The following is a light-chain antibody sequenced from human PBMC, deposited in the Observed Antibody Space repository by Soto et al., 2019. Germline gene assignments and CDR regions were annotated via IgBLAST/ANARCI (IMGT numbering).Light chain of an antibody. J-gene: IGLJ3*02. CDR3: GSYTSATTGV. Sequence: QSVLTQPASMSGSPGQSITISCTGTSSDIGRYDYVSWYQQLPGKAPKLIIYRVINRPSGVSDRFSGSKSGNSASLSISGLHPDDEASYFCGSYTSATTGVFGGGTKLTVL. CDR1: SSDIGRYDY. V-gene: IGLV2-14*03. CDR2: RVI.